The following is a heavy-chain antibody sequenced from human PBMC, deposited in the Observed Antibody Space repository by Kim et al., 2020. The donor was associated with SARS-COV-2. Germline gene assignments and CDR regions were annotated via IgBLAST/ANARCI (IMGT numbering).Heavy chain of an antibody. J-gene: IGHJ4*02. CDR3: ARGGYYYDSSGYYHGIFFDY. D-gene: IGHD3-22*01. Sequence: SVKVSCKASGGTFSSYAISWVRQAPGQGLEWMGGIIPIFGTANYAQKFQGRVTITADESTSTAYMELSSLRSEDTAVYYCARGGYYYDSSGYYHGIFFDYWGQGTLVTVSS. CDR2: IIPIFGTA. CDR1: GGTFSSYA. V-gene: IGHV1-69*13.